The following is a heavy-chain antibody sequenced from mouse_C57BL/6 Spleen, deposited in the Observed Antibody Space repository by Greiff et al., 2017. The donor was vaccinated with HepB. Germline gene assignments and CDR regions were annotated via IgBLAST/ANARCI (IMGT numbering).Heavy chain of an antibody. J-gene: IGHJ1*03. CDR1: GFTFSSYG. CDR3: ARQGYGNYRYFDV. Sequence: EVKLMESGGDLVKPGGSLKLSCAASGFTFSSYGMSWVRQTPDKRLEWVATISSGGSYTYYPDSVKGRFTISRDNAKNTLYLQMSSLKSEDTAMYYCARQGYGNYRYFDVWGTGTTVTVSS. V-gene: IGHV5-6*01. CDR2: ISSGGSYT. D-gene: IGHD2-1*01.